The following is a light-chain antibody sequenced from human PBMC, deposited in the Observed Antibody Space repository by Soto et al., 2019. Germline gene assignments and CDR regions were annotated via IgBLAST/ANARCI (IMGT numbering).Light chain of an antibody. CDR3: SSYTSKSSLI. J-gene: IGLJ2*01. V-gene: IGLV2-14*01. CDR1: MRDVGAYNL. Sequence: QSALTQPASVSGSPGQSITISCAGTMRDVGAYNLVSWYQQHPGRAPQLIIYEVRNRPSGISFRFSGSKSGNTASLTISGPQAQEEADYYCSSYTSKSSLIFGGGTKVTVL. CDR2: EVR.